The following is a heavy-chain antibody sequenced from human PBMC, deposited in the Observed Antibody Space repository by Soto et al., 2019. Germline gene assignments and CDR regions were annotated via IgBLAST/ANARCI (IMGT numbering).Heavy chain of an antibody. CDR1: GYTLTSYY. D-gene: IGHD2-2*01. V-gene: IGHV1-46*01. CDR3: ARGISTTRYYYYYGMDV. CDR2: INPSGGIT. J-gene: IGHJ6*02. Sequence: ASVKVSCKASGYTLTSYYLHWVRQAPGQGPEWMGIINPSGGITNDAQKFQDRVTMTSDTSTSTVYMELSSLRSEDTAVYYCARGISTTRYYYYYGMDVWGQGTTVTVSS.